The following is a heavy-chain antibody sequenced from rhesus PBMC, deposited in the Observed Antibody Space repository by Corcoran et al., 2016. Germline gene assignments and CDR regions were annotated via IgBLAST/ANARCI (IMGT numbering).Heavy chain of an antibody. D-gene: IGHD4-29*01. J-gene: IGHJ3*01. V-gene: IGHV4-80*01. Sequence: QVQLQESGPGLVKPSETLSLTCTVSGASISTNWWTWIRQPPGKGLEWIGEVNGDDGSTPYRPSPKSRVTISKGASENQFSLKLGAVTAADTAVYYCARAPPPWGGSNSGGAFDFWGQGLRVTVSS. CDR1: GASISTNW. CDR2: VNGDDGST. CDR3: ARAPPPWGGSNSGGAFDF.